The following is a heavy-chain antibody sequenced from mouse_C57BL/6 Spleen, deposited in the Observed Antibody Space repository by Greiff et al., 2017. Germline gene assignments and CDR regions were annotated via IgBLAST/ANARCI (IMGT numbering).Heavy chain of an antibody. D-gene: IGHD2-2*01. V-gene: IGHV1-64*01. Sequence: QVQLQQSGAELVKPGASVKLSCKASGYTFTSYWMHWVKQRPGQGLEWIGMIHPNSGSTNYNEKFKSKATLTVDKSSSTAYMQLSSLTSEDAAVYYYAPMVRDYAMDYWGQGTSVTVSS. CDR1: GYTFTSYW. CDR3: APMVRDYAMDY. CDR2: IHPNSGST. J-gene: IGHJ4*01.